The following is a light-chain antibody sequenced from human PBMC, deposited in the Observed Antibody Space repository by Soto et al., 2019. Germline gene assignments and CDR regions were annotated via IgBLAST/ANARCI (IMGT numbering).Light chain of an antibody. CDR2: DVN. CDR3: SSDAGRYSWV. V-gene: IGLV2-11*01. J-gene: IGLJ2*01. Sequence: QPVLTQPRSVSGSPGQSVTISCTGTSRDIGGYNYVSWYQQHPGKVLKLLIYDVNNRPSGVPDRFSASKSGSTASLTISGLRPEDEADCHCSSDAGRYSWVFGGGTKLTVL. CDR1: SRDIGGYNY.